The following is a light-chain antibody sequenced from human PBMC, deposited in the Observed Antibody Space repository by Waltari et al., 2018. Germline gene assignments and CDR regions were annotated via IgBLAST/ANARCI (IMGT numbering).Light chain of an antibody. CDR2: KAS. CDR3: QQYYSYRT. J-gene: IGKJ1*01. CDR1: QRISNW. Sequence: DIQMTQSPSTLSASVGDRVTITCRASQRISNWLAWDQQKPGEAPKLLIFKASTLESGVPSRFSGSGSGTEFTLTISSLQPDDFATYYCQQYYSYRTFGQGTKVEIK. V-gene: IGKV1-5*03.